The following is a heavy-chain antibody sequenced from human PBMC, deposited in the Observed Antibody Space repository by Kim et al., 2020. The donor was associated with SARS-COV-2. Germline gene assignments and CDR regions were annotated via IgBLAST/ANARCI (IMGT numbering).Heavy chain of an antibody. D-gene: IGHD6-19*01. CDR2: IYTSGST. J-gene: IGHJ5*02. V-gene: IGHV4-4*07. Sequence: SETLSLTCTVSGGSISSYYWSWIRQPAGKGLEWIGRIYTSGSTNYNPSLKSRVTMSVDTSKNQFSLKLSSVTAADTAVYYCARDGAGDSSGWYNWFDPWGQGTLVTVSS. CDR1: GGSISSYY. CDR3: ARDGAGDSSGWYNWFDP.